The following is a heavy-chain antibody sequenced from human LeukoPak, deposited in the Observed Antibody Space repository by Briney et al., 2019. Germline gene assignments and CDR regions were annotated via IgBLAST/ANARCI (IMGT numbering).Heavy chain of an antibody. Sequence: SETLSLTCTVSGGSVSSGSYYWSWIRQPPGKRLEWIGYIYYSGSTNYNPSLKSRVTISVDTSKNQFSLKLSSVTAADTAVYYCARTSWYYYGSGEDYWGQGTPVTVSS. CDR1: GGSVSSGSYY. D-gene: IGHD3-10*01. V-gene: IGHV4-61*01. CDR3: ARTSWYYYGSGEDY. CDR2: IYYSGST. J-gene: IGHJ4*02.